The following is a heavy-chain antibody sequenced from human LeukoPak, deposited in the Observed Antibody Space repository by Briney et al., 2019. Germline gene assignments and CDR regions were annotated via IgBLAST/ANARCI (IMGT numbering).Heavy chain of an antibody. J-gene: IGHJ4*02. V-gene: IGHV4-38-2*02. CDR2: INHSGST. CDR1: GYYINRGYY. D-gene: IGHD3-3*01. Sequence: SETLSLTCTVSGYYINRGYYWSWIRQPPGKGLEWIGEINHSGSTNYNPSLKSRVTISLDMSKNQFSLKLSSVTAADTAVYYCVREGPIRFLEQIDYWGQGTLVTVSS. CDR3: VREGPIRFLEQIDY.